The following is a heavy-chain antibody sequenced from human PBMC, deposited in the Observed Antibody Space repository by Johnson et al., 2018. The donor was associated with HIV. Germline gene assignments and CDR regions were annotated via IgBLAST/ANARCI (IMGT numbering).Heavy chain of an antibody. D-gene: IGHD2-8*01. CDR1: GFTFDDNA. V-gene: IGHV3-30*04. J-gene: IGHJ3*02. CDR2: ISYDGSNK. Sequence: VQLVESGGGLVQPGRSLRLSCAASGFTFDDNAMHWVRQAPGQGLEWVAVISYDGSNKYYADSVKGRFTISRDNSKNTLYLQMNSLRAEDTAVYYCASALCTWGAFDIWGQGTMVTVSS. CDR3: ASALCTWGAFDI.